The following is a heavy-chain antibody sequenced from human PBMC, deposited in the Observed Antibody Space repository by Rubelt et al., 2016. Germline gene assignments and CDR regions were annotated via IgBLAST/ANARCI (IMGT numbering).Heavy chain of an antibody. D-gene: IGHD5-18*01. CDR3: AGGYGFVPFES. CDR2: IYYTGST. V-gene: IGHV4-59*01. J-gene: IGHJ4*02. CDR1: GGPISSYY. Sequence: QVQLQESGPGLVKPSETLSLTCTVSGGPISSYYWTWIRQSPGKGLEWIGHIYYTGSTYYNPSLKSRVTISVDTSKSQFSLNLSAVTAADTAVYYCAGGYGFVPFESWGKGTPVTVSS.